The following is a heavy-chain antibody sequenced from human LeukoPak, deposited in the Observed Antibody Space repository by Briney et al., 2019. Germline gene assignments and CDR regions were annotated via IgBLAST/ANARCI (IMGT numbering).Heavy chain of an antibody. V-gene: IGHV1-2*02. CDR1: GYSFRDHH. CDR3: SSHYGPGPV. Sequence: ASVRVSCKALGYSFRDHHVIWVRQAPGQGLEWMGWIHPGTGDTKFGQNFQGRLTMTWDTSITTAYMDLIVLTSDDTAVYYCSSHYGPGPVWGQGTLVTASS. CDR2: IHPGTGDT. D-gene: IGHD3-10*01. J-gene: IGHJ4*02.